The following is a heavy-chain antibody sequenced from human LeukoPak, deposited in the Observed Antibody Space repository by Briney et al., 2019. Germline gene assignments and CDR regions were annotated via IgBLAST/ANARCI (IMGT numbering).Heavy chain of an antibody. CDR2: ISAYNGNT. V-gene: IGHV1-18*01. J-gene: IGHJ4*02. Sequence: ASVKVSCKASGYTFTSYGMSWVRQAPGQGLEWMGWISAYNGNTNYAQKLQGRVTMTTDTSTSTAYMELRSLRSDDTAVYYCARESLDDYGEGGDYWSQGTLVTVSS. CDR3: ARESLDDYGEGGDY. CDR1: GYTFTSYG. D-gene: IGHD4-17*01.